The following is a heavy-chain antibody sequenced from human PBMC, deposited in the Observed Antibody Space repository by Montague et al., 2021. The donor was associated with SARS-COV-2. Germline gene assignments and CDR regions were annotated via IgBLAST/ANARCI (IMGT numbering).Heavy chain of an antibody. D-gene: IGHD2/OR15-2a*01. CDR3: ARTLLDYYGMDV. Sequence: SLRLSCAASGFTFSSYAMHWVRQAPGKGLEWVAVISYDGSNKYYADSVKGRFTISRDNFKNTLYLQMNSLRAEDTAAYYCARTLLDYYGMDVWGQGTTVTVSS. CDR1: GFTFSSYA. CDR2: ISYDGSNK. J-gene: IGHJ6*02. V-gene: IGHV3-30-3*01.